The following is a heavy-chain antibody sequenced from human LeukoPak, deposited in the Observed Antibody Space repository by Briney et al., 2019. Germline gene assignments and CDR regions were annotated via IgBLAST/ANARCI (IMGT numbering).Heavy chain of an antibody. CDR3: ARVPGGGYNYGSYYYGMDV. CDR2: ISAYNGNT. D-gene: IGHD5-18*01. CDR1: GYTFTSYG. J-gene: IGHJ6*02. V-gene: IGHV1-18*01. Sequence: ASVKVSCKASGYTFTSYGISWVRQAPGQGLEWMGWISAYNGNTNYAQKLQGRVTMTTDTSTSTAYMELRSLRSDDTAVYYCARVPGGGYNYGSYYYGMDVWGQGTLVTVSS.